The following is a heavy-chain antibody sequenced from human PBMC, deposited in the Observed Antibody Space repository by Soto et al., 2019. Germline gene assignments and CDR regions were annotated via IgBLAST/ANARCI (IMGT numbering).Heavy chain of an antibody. Sequence: VQLLESGGGLTQPGGSLRLSCAASGFTFSSYVMSWVRQAPGKGLEWVSTVSGGSSHTYYADSVKGRFTISRDNSRNTLFLQMNSLRAEDTATYYCTKGPSDYYGMDVWGQGTAVTVSS. CDR2: VSGGSSHT. CDR1: GFTFSSYV. J-gene: IGHJ6*02. V-gene: IGHV3-23*01. CDR3: TKGPSDYYGMDV.